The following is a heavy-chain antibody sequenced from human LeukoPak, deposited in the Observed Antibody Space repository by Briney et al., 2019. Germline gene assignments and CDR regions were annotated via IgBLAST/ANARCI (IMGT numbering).Heavy chain of an antibody. CDR1: GGSISGTNW. D-gene: IGHD1-26*01. CDR3: SIESGPFWSFGY. V-gene: IGHV4-4*02. J-gene: IGHJ4*02. Sequence: SGTVSLTCGVSGGSISGTNWWSLVRQPPGQGLELIGEISLAGQTNYKPSLTGRVTMSLDKSSNQLSLHLTSVTAADTATYFCSIESGPFWSFGYWGQGTLVIVSS. CDR2: ISLAGQT.